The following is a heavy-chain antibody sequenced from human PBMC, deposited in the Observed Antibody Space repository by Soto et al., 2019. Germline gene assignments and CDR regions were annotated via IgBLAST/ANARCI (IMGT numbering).Heavy chain of an antibody. J-gene: IGHJ6*02. CDR2: ISYDGRNK. Sequence: PGGSLRLSCAASGFTFRSYGMHWVRRAPGKGLEWVAVISYDGRNKYYVDSVKGRFTISRDNSKNTLYLQMSDLRAEDTAVYHCVKDSSSGWPYYYGMDVWGQGTTVTVSS. CDR3: VKDSSSGWPYYYGMDV. CDR1: GFTFRSYG. V-gene: IGHV3-30*18. D-gene: IGHD6-19*01.